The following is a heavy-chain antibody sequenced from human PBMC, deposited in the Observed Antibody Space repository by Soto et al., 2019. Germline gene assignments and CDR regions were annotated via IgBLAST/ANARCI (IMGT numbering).Heavy chain of an antibody. CDR2: ISDDGDKR. V-gene: IGHV3-30*18. CDR3: AKARVRIVGANSFDY. Sequence: PVGSLRLSCVASGFTFSNYGMHWVRQPPGKGLEWVALISDDGDKRYYADSVKGRLTISRDNPKNTLYLQMNSLGPEDTAVYFCAKARVRIVGANSFDYWGQGTLVTVSS. J-gene: IGHJ4*02. CDR1: GFTFSNYG. D-gene: IGHD1-26*01.